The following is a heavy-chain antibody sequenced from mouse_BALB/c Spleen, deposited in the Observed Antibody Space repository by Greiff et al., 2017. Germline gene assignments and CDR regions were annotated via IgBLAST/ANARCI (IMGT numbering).Heavy chain of an antibody. J-gene: IGHJ3*01. CDR3: ARHTRGYYYGSPFAY. D-gene: IGHD1-1*01. V-gene: IGHV5-12-1*01. CDR1: GFAFSSYD. Sequence: EVKVVESGGGLVKPGGSLKLSCAASGFAFSSYDMSWVRQTPEKRLEWVAYISSGGGSTYYPDTVKGRFTISRDNAKNTLYLQMSSLKSEDTAMYYCARHTRGYYYGSPFAYWGQGTLVTVSA. CDR2: ISSGGGST.